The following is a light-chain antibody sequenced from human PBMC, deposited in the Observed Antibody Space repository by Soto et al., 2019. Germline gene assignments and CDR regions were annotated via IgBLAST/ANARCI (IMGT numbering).Light chain of an antibody. CDR3: SSYAGSINV. CDR1: SSDVGGYNY. CDR2: EVN. V-gene: IGLV2-8*01. Sequence: QSVLTQPPSASGSPGQSVAISCTGTSSDVGGYNYVSWYQQHPGKAPKLMIYEVNKRPSGVPDRFSGSKSGNTASLTVSGLQAEDESDYYCSSYAGSINVFGNG. J-gene: IGLJ1*01.